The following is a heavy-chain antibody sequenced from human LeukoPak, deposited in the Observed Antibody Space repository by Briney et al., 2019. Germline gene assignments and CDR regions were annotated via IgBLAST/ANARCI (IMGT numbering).Heavy chain of an antibody. Sequence: GGSLRLSCAASGFTFSNYAMHWVRQPPGRGLEWVALISYDGENEYYVDSVKGRFTISRDNSKNTLYLQMSSLRVEDTAVYYCAREREWLHDYWGQGTLVTVSS. CDR3: AREREWLHDY. CDR2: ISYDGENE. D-gene: IGHD6-19*01. V-gene: IGHV3-30*03. CDR1: GFTFSNYA. J-gene: IGHJ4*02.